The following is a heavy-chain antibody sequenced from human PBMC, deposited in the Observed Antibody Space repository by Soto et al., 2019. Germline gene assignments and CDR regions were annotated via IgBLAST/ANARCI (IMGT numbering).Heavy chain of an antibody. Sequence: EVRLVESGGGLVQPGGSLRLSCAVSGFSVATDSMSWVRQAPGKGLEWVSGIYKDGTTYHADSVKGRFNTSRDSFKNTLYLQMDNLGAEDSVVYHCTRDSSYYVAGRGVLDYWGQGTLVTVSS. CDR2: IYKDGTT. V-gene: IGHV3-66*01. J-gene: IGHJ4*02. CDR1: GFSVATDS. D-gene: IGHD3-10*01. CDR3: TRDSSYYVAGRGVLDY.